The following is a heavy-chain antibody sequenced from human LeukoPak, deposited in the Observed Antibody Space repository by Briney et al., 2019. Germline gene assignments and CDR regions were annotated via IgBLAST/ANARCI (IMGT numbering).Heavy chain of an antibody. Sequence: SETLSLTCTVSGGSISSSSYYWGWIRQPPGKGLEWFGSIYYSGSTYYNPSLKSRVTISVDTSKNQFSLKLSSVTAADPAVYYCARGRGYSSRLFFDYWGQGTLVTVSS. V-gene: IGHV4-39*01. CDR1: GGSISSSSYY. CDR3: ARGRGYSSRLFFDY. D-gene: IGHD5-18*01. CDR2: IYYSGST. J-gene: IGHJ4*02.